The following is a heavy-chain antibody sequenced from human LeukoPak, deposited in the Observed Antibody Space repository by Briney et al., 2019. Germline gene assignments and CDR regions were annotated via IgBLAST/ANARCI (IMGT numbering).Heavy chain of an antibody. Sequence: PSQTLSLTCTVSGGSISSGSYYWSWIRQPAGKGLEWIGRIYTSGSTNYNPSLKSRVTMSVDTSKNQFSLKLSSVTAADTAVYYCARVGSSGWYEGANWFDPWGQGTLVTVSS. CDR2: IYTSGST. V-gene: IGHV4-61*02. CDR3: ARVGSSGWYEGANWFDP. J-gene: IGHJ5*02. D-gene: IGHD6-19*01. CDR1: GGSISSGSYY.